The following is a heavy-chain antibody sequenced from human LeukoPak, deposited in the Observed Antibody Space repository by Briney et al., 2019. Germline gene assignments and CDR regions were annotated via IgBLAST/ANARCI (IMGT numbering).Heavy chain of an antibody. D-gene: IGHD2-2*01. CDR1: GFTFSDYY. CDR2: ISSSGSTI. J-gene: IGHJ4*02. V-gene: IGHV3-11*04. Sequence: GGSLRLSCAASGFTFSDYYMSWIRQAPRKGLEWVSYISSSGSTIYYADSVKGRFTISRDNAKNSLYLQMNSLRAEDTAVYYCARVGCSSTSCYYYFDYWGQGTLVTISS. CDR3: ARVGCSSTSCYYYFDY.